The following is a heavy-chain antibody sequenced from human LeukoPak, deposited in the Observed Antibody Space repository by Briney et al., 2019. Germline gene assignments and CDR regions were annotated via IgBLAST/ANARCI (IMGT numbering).Heavy chain of an antibody. D-gene: IGHD3-10*01. V-gene: IGHV3-30*18. J-gene: IGHJ4*02. CDR3: AKVTMVRGVTLSGDY. CDR2: ISYDGSNK. CDR1: GFTFSSYG. Sequence: PGRSLRLSCAASGFTFSSYGMHWVRQAPGKGLEWVAVISYDGSNKYYADSVKGRFTISRDNSKNTLYLQMNSLRAEDTAVYYCAKVTMVRGVTLSGDYWGQGTLVTVSS.